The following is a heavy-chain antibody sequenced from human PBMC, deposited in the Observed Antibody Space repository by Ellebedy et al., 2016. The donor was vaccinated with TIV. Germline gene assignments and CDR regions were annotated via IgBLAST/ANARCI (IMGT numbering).Heavy chain of an antibody. CDR3: ARVIGLRDCDGATCSPPPPLDY. CDR2: ISSHTGDT. CDR1: GYTFTSFG. D-gene: IGHD2-21*01. Sequence: ASVKVSCKGSGYTFTSFGMSWLRQAPGKGLEWMGWISSHTGDTNYAQNFQDRVTMTTDTSTRTGYMELRSLGSDDTAVYYCARVIGLRDCDGATCSPPPPLDYWGQGTLVIVSS. V-gene: IGHV1-18*04. J-gene: IGHJ4*02.